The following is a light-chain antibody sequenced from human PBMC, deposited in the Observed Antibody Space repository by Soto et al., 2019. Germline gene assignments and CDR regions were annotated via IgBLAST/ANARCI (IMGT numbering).Light chain of an antibody. Sequence: DIRMTQSPSTLSASVGDRVTITCRASQSINNWLAWYQQKPGKAPKLLIYRASSLENGVPSRFSGRGSGTECIVTVTSLRPDDFATYYCQQYSSDSTFGQGTKVEIK. CDR1: QSINNW. V-gene: IGKV1-5*03. J-gene: IGKJ1*01. CDR3: QQYSSDST. CDR2: RAS.